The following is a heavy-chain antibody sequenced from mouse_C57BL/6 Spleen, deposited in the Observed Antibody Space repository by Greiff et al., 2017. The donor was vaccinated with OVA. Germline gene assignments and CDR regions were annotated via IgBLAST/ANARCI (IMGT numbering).Heavy chain of an antibody. D-gene: IGHD2-4*01. J-gene: IGHJ3*01. Sequence: EVKVEESGGGLVKPGGSLKLSCAASGFTFSDYGMHWVRQAPEKGLEWVAYISSGSSTIYYADTVKGRFTISRDNAKNTLFLQMTSLRSEDTAMYYAARAIYYDYGEAWFAYWGQGTLVTVSA. CDR2: ISSGSSTI. V-gene: IGHV5-17*01. CDR1: GFTFSDYG. CDR3: ARAIYYDYGEAWFAY.